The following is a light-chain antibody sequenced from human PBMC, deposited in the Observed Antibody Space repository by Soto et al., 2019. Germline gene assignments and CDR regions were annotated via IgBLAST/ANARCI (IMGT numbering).Light chain of an antibody. CDR3: QQYGSSGT. J-gene: IGKJ1*01. V-gene: IGKV3-15*01. Sequence: EIVMTQSPATLSVSPGERATLSCRASQSVSSNLAWYQQKPGQAPRLLIYGASTRATGIPARCSGSGSGTDFTLTISRLEPEDFAVYYCQQYGSSGTFGQGTKVDIK. CDR2: GAS. CDR1: QSVSSN.